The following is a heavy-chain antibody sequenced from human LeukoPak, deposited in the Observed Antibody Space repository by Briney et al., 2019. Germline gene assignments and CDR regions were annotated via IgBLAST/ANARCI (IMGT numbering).Heavy chain of an antibody. D-gene: IGHD4-23*01. CDR2: ISYDGNNK. CDR1: GFTFSSYP. V-gene: IGHV3-30*04. Sequence: PGRSLRLSCAASGFTFSSYPIHWVRQAPGKGLEWVAVISYDGNNKYYADSVKGRFTISRDNSKNTLYLQMNNLRADDTALYYCAKDIRLSVGTSPFDYWGQGTLVTVSS. J-gene: IGHJ4*02. CDR3: AKDIRLSVGTSPFDY.